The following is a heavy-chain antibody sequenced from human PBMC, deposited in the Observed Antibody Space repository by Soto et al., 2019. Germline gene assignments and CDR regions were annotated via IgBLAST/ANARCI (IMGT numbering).Heavy chain of an antibody. J-gene: IGHJ3*02. D-gene: IGHD2-8*01. CDR2: IYYSGST. Sequence: SETLSLTCTVSGGSLSSSSYYWGWIRQPPGKGLEWIGSIYYSGSTYYNPSLKSRVTISVDTSKNQFSLKLSSVTAADTAVYYFARRGYYAISAFDIWGQGTMVTVSS. V-gene: IGHV4-39*01. CDR1: GGSLSSSSYY. CDR3: ARRGYYAISAFDI.